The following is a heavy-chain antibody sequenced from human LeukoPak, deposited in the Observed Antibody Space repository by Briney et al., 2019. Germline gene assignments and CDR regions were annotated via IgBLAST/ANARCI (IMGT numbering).Heavy chain of an antibody. D-gene: IGHD2-8*02. V-gene: IGHV1-2*02. J-gene: IGHJ3*02. Sequence: ASVKVSCKASGYTFTGYYMHWVRQAPGQGLEWMGWINPNSGGTNYAQKFQGRVTITRNTSISTAYMELSSLRSEDTAVYYCARDLTGGALTHDAFDIWGQGTMVTVSS. CDR2: INPNSGGT. CDR1: GYTFTGYY. CDR3: ARDLTGGALTHDAFDI.